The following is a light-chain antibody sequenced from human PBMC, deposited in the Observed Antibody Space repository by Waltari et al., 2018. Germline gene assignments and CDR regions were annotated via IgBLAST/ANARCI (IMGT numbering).Light chain of an antibody. CDR2: EVI. CDR1: NSDVGNYNL. CDR3: CSYAGSGTYV. J-gene: IGLJ1*01. V-gene: IGLV2-23*02. Sequence: QSALTQPASVSGTPGQSLTISCTGTNSDVGNYNLVSWYQHPPGEAPKLMICEVIKRPSGVSNRFSGSKSGNTASLTISGLQAEDEADYYCCSYAGSGTYVFGTGTKVTVL.